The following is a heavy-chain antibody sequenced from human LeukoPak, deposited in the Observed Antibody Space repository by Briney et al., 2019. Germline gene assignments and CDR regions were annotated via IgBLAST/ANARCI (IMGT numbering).Heavy chain of an antibody. V-gene: IGHV3-53*01. J-gene: IGHJ4*02. Sequence: GGSLRLSCAASGFTVSSNYMSWVRQAPGKGLEWVSVIYSGGSTYYADSVKGRFTISRDNSKNTLYLQMNSLRAEDTAVYYCARDRRGIAAAGTYFDYWGQGTLVTVSS. CDR1: GFTVSSNY. CDR2: IYSGGST. CDR3: ARDRRGIAAAGTYFDY. D-gene: IGHD6-13*01.